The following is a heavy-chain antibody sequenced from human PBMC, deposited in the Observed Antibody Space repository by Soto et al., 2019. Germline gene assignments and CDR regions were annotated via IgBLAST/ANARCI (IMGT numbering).Heavy chain of an antibody. J-gene: IGHJ4*02. Sequence: QVQLQESGPGLVKPSQTLSLTCTVSGGSISSGGYYWSWTRQHPGKVLEWIGYIYYSGSTDYNPSSKSRVTISVDTSKNQFSLKLSSVNAADTAVYYCARDDGSIPFDYWGQGTLVTVSS. D-gene: IGHD2-2*02. CDR2: IYYSGST. CDR3: ARDDGSIPFDY. CDR1: GGSISSGGYY. V-gene: IGHV4-31*03.